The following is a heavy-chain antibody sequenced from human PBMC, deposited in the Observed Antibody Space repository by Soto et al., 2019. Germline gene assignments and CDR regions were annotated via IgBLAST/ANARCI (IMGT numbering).Heavy chain of an antibody. Sequence: SETLSLTCTVSGGSISSYYWSWIRQPAGKGLEWIGRIYSSGSTNYNPSLNSRVTMSLDTSKNHLSLRLSSVAAADTAVYYCARDLYASGIWYGMDVWGQGTTVTVSS. CDR1: GGSISSYY. J-gene: IGHJ6*02. CDR3: ARDLYASGIWYGMDV. CDR2: IYSSGST. V-gene: IGHV4-4*07. D-gene: IGHD3-10*01.